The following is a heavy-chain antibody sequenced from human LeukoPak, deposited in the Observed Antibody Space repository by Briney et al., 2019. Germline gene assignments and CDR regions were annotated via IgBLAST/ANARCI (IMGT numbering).Heavy chain of an antibody. CDR1: GGSISSSSYY. CDR3: AGRPPPSPYGDYFDY. J-gene: IGHJ4*02. CDR2: IYYSGST. D-gene: IGHD4-17*01. Sequence: SETLSLTCTVPGGSISSSSYYWGWIRQPPGKGLEWIGSIYYSGSTYYNPSLKSRVTISVDTSKNQFSLKLSSVTAADTAVYYCAGRPPPSPYGDYFDYWGQGTLVTVSS. V-gene: IGHV4-39*01.